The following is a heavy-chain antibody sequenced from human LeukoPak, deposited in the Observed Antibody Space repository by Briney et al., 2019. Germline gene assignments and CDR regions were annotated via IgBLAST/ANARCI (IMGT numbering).Heavy chain of an antibody. CDR3: ASSNYDSTVLHY. D-gene: IGHD3-3*01. V-gene: IGHV1-69*04. Sequence: GSSVEVSCKASGGTFSSYAISWVRQAPGQGLEWMGRIIPILGIANYAQKFQGRVTITADKSTSTAYMELSSLRSEDTAVYYCASSNYDSTVLHYWGQGTLVTVSS. CDR1: GGTFSSYA. J-gene: IGHJ4*02. CDR2: IIPILGIA.